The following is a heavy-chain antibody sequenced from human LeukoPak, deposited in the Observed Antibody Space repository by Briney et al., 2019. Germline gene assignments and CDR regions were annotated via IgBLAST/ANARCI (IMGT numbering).Heavy chain of an antibody. J-gene: IGHJ6*02. CDR1: GYTFTDYS. V-gene: IGHV1-2*02. CDR3: AVWLLRDPRSPGDNYYGMDV. CDR2: INSKSGGT. D-gene: IGHD5-12*01. Sequence: GASVKVSCKASGYTFTDYSMHWVRQAPGQGLEWTGWINSKSGGTNYAQKFQGRVTVTRDMSISTAYMDLSRLRSDDTAVYYCAVWLLRDPRSPGDNYYGMDVWGQGTSVTVSS.